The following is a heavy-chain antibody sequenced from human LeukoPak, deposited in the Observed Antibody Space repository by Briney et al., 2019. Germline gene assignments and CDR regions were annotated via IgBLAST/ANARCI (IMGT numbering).Heavy chain of an antibody. CDR3: ARSTHYDSSGYYYSAPTLIQH. J-gene: IGHJ1*01. D-gene: IGHD3-22*01. Sequence: SETLSLTCGVSGGSISSNNWWSWVRQPPGQGLEWIGEIYHSGSANYNPSLKSRVTISVDKSKNQLSLKLISVTAADTAVYYCARSTHYDSSGYYYSAPTLIQHWGQGTLVTVSS. V-gene: IGHV4-4*02. CDR1: GGSISSNNW. CDR2: IYHSGSA.